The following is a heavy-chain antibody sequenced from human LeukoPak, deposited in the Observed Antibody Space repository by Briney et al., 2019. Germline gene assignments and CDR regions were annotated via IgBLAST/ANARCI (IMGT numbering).Heavy chain of an antibody. CDR2: IYSGGST. J-gene: IGHJ4*02. V-gene: IGHV3-66*01. Sequence: GGSLRLSCAASGFTVSSNYMSWVRQAPGKGLEWVSVIYSGGSTYYADSVKGRFTISRDNSKNTLYLQMNSLRAEDTAVYYCARTRDYGGNSGGGDFDYWGQGTLVTVSS. CDR1: GFTVSSNY. D-gene: IGHD4-17*01. CDR3: ARTRDYGGNSGGGDFDY.